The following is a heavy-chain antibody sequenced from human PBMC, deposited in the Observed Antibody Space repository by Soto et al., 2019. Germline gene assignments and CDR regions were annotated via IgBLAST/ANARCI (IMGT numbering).Heavy chain of an antibody. D-gene: IGHD1-26*01. J-gene: IGHJ4*01. CDR3: ARDGAWELGDY. CDR1: GYTFANYG. Sequence: QVQLVQSGAEVKKPGASVKVSCKASGYTFANYGISWVRQAPGQGLEWMGWISTYNGNTNYEQKLQGRGTMTTDTSTSTTHMELRSLRSDDTAVYDRARDGAWELGDYWGHGTLVTVSS. V-gene: IGHV1-18*01. CDR2: ISTYNGNT.